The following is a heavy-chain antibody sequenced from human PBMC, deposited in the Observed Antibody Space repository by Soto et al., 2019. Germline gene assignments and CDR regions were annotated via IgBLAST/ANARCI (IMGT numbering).Heavy chain of an antibody. V-gene: IGHV5-10-1*01. CDR2: IDPSDSYI. CDR1: GYSFTTYW. J-gene: IGHJ3*02. Sequence: PGESLKISCKGSGYSFTTYWIGWVRQMPGKGLEWMGRIDPSDSYINYSPSFQGHVTISTDKSISTAYLQWSSLKASDSAMYYCARRFDHYYDSSGYYQTEAFDIWGQGTVVTVSS. D-gene: IGHD3-22*01. CDR3: ARRFDHYYDSSGYYQTEAFDI.